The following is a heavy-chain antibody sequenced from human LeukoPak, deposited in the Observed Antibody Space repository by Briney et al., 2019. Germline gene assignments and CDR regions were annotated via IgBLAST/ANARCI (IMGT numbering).Heavy chain of an antibody. J-gene: IGHJ4*02. Sequence: KPSETLSLTCTVSGGSISSTIYYWGWIRQPPGKGLEWTGTIHYSGSTFYNPSLKSRLAMSVDTSKNQFSLKLSSVTAADTAVYYCARHLDYYGSGTYLGFWGQGTLVTVSS. V-gene: IGHV4-39*01. CDR3: ARHLDYYGSGTYLGF. CDR1: GGSISSTIYY. D-gene: IGHD3-10*01. CDR2: IHYSGST.